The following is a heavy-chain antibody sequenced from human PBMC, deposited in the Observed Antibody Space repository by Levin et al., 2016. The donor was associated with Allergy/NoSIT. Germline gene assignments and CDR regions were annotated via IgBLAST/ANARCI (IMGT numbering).Heavy chain of an antibody. CDR2: LYYSGSP. CDR1: GGSISSSSYY. V-gene: IGHV4-39*01. J-gene: IGHJ5*02. D-gene: IGHD4-17*01. CDR3: TRGGRGDSVFRFDP. Sequence: SETLSLTCTVSGGSISSSSYYWGWIRQPPGKGLEWIGSLYYSGSPDYNPSLRSRVTISVDTSKNQFSLKLSSVTAADTAVYYCTRGGRGDSVFRFDPWGQGTLVTVSS.